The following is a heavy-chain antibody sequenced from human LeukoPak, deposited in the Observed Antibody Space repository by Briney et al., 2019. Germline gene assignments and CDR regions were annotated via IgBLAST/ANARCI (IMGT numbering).Heavy chain of an antibody. Sequence: GGSLRLSWAASGFTFSSYSMNWVRQAPGKGLEWVSSISSSSSYIYYADSVKGRFTISRDNAKDSLYLQMNSLRAEDTAVYYCASTSRGYSTMIVYWGQGTLVTVSS. CDR2: ISSSSSYI. CDR3: ASTSRGYSTMIVY. CDR1: GFTFSSYS. D-gene: IGHD3-22*01. V-gene: IGHV3-21*01. J-gene: IGHJ4*02.